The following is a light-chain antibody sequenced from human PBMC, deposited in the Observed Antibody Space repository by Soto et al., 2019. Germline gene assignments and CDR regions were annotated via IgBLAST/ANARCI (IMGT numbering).Light chain of an antibody. J-gene: IGLJ1*01. CDR3: CSYTGTYTYV. CDR2: DVS. CDR1: SSDVGGYNY. V-gene: IGLV2-11*01. Sequence: QSALTQPRPVSGSPGQSVTISCTGTSSDVGGYNYVSWYQQHPGKAPKLIIYDVSKWPSGVPDRFSGSKSGNTASLTISGLQAEDEADYYCCSYTGTYTYVFGTGTRSPS.